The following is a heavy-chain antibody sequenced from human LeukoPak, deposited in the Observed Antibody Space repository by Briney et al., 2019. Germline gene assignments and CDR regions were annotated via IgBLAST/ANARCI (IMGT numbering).Heavy chain of an antibody. CDR2: ISWNSGSI. J-gene: IGHJ4*02. Sequence: GGSLRLSCAASGFTFSNYAMSWVRQAPGKGLEWVSGISWNSGSIGYADSVKGRFTISRDNAKNSLYLQMNSLRAEDTALYYCAKDVSWFGELSYFDYWGQGTLVTVSS. D-gene: IGHD3-10*01. CDR1: GFTFSNYA. CDR3: AKDVSWFGELSYFDY. V-gene: IGHV3-9*01.